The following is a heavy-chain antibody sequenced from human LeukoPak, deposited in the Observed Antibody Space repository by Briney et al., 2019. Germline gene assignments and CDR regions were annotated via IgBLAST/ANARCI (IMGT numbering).Heavy chain of an antibody. J-gene: IGHJ2*01. CDR3: ARGRKGSGSYYNAGDWYFDL. D-gene: IGHD3-10*01. CDR1: GGSFSGYY. CDR2: INHSGST. V-gene: IGHV4-34*01. Sequence: SETLSLTCAVYGGSFSGYYWSWIRQPPGKGLEWLGEINHSGSTNYNPSLKSRVTISVDTSKNQFSLKLSSVTAADTAVYYCARGRKGSGSYYNAGDWYFDLWGRGTLVTVSS.